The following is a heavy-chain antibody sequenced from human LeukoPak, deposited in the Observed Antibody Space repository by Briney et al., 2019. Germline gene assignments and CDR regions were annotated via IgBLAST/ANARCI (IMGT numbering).Heavy chain of an antibody. CDR1: GDSMRGYY. CDR2: IYHSGST. CDR3: ARDGYSGSDAL. J-gene: IGHJ4*02. Sequence: SETLSLTCTVSGDSMRGYYWSWIRQPPGKGLEWIGYIYHSGSTKYNPSLKSRVTISVDTSQNQFSLKLSSVTAADTAVYYCARDGYSGSDALWGQGTLVTVSS. D-gene: IGHD5-12*01. V-gene: IGHV4-59*01.